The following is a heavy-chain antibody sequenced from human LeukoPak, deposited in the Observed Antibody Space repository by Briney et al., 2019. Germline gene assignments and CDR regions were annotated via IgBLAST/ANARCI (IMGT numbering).Heavy chain of an antibody. CDR1: GFTVSSNY. J-gene: IGHJ4*02. D-gene: IGHD3-10*01. V-gene: IGHV3-72*01. CDR3: VAMLRGVGY. CDR2: IRNKVNSHTT. Sequence: GGSLRLSCAASGFTVSSNYVSWVRQAPGKGLEWVGRIRNKVNSHTTEYSASVKGRFTISRDDSTNSVYLQMNSLKTEDTAVYYCVAMLRGVGYWGQGTLVTVSS.